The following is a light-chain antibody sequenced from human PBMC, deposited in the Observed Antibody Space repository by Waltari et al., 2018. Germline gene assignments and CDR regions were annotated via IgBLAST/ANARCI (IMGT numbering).Light chain of an antibody. J-gene: IGKJ4*01. CDR2: DAS. V-gene: IGKV3-11*01. CDR3: QQRSNWPLLT. CDR1: QSVRTY. Sequence: DIVLTQSPPTLTLCPGERATLSCRASQSVRTYLAWYQQKPGQAPRLLIYDASNRATGIPARFSGSGAGTYFTLTISSLEPEDFAVYYCQQRSNWPLLTFGGGTKVEIK.